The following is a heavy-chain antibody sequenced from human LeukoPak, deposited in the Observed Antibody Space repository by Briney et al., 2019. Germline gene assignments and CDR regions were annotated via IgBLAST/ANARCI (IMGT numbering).Heavy chain of an antibody. CDR3: ARRFGWLRFHWLDP. Sequence: SVKVSCKASGGTFISYAISWVRQAPGQGLEWMGGIIPIFGTANYAQKFQGRVTITADKSTSTAYMELSSLRSEDRAVYYCARRFGWLRFHWLDPWGQGTLVTVSS. J-gene: IGHJ5*02. V-gene: IGHV1-69*06. D-gene: IGHD5-12*01. CDR1: GGTFISYA. CDR2: IIPIFGTA.